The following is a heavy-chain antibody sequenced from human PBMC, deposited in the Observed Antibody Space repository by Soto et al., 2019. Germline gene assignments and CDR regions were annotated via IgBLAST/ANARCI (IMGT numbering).Heavy chain of an antibody. CDR2: IYSGGST. Sequence: GGSLRLSCAASGFTVSSNYMSWVRQAPGKGLEWVSVIYSGGSTYYADSVKGRFTISRDNSKNTLYLQMNSLRAEDTAVYYCAREREGEPYFDYWGQGTLVTVSS. J-gene: IGHJ4*02. CDR3: AREREGEPYFDY. V-gene: IGHV3-66*01. CDR1: GFTVSSNY.